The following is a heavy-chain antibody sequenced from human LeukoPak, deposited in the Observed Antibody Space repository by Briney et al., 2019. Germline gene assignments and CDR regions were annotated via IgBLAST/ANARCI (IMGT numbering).Heavy chain of an antibody. V-gene: IGHV4-59*01. J-gene: IGHJ4*02. CDR2: IYYSGST. Sequence: PSETLSLTCTASGGSISSYYWSWIRQPPGKGLEWIGYIYYSGSTNYNPSLKSRVTISVDTSKNQFSLKLSSVTAADTAVYYCARASHRGTTFDYWGQGTLVTVSS. CDR1: GGSISSYY. D-gene: IGHD3-16*01. CDR3: ARASHRGTTFDY.